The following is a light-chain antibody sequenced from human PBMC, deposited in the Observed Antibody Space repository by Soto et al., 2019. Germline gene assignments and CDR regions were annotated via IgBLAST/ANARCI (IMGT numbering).Light chain of an antibody. V-gene: IGKV3-15*01. J-gene: IGKJ5*01. CDR2: AAS. Sequence: EIVMTQSPATLSVSPGERAILSCRASQSISINLAWYQQKPGLAPRLLIYAASNRATGVPARFSGSWSGTEFTLTIRSLQSEDFAVYYCQQYNNWITFGQGTHLEIK. CDR1: QSISIN. CDR3: QQYNNWIT.